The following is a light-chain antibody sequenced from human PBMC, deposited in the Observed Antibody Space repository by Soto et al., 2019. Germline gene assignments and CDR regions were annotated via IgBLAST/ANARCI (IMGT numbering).Light chain of an antibody. J-gene: IGKJ4*01. V-gene: IGKV1-5*01. CDR2: DAF. CDR3: QQHNAYSGLG. CDR1: QSISTW. Sequence: GDRVTITCRASQSISTWLAWYQQKPGKAPKLLIYDAFSLKSGVPSRFSGSGSGTEFTLTISSLQPDDFASYYCQQHNAYSGLGFGGGTRVEVK.